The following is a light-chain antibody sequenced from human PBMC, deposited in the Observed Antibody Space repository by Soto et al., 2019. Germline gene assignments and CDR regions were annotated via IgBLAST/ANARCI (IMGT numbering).Light chain of an antibody. CDR1: NSNIGAGYD. CDR3: QSYDSSLSGLWV. J-gene: IGLJ3*02. V-gene: IGLV1-40*01. Sequence: QSVLTQPPSVSGAPGQRVTMSCTGSNSNIGAGYDVHWYQQFPGTAPRLVIYGNTNRPSGVPDRSSGSKSGTSASLAITGLQAEDEAEYYCQSYDSSLSGLWVFGGGTKLTVL. CDR2: GNT.